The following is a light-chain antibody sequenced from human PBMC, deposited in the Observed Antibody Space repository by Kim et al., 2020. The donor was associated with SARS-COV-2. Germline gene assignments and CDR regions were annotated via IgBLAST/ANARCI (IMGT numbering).Light chain of an antibody. CDR3: LLYYGGAQPHVI. Sequence: VTLPCASRTGAVTSGHYPNWFQQKPGQAPRELIYSISNKYSWTPARFSGSLLGGKAALTLSGVQPEDEADYYCLLYYGGAQPHVIFGGGTQLTVL. CDR2: SIS. J-gene: IGLJ2*01. V-gene: IGLV7-43*01. CDR1: TGAVTSGHY.